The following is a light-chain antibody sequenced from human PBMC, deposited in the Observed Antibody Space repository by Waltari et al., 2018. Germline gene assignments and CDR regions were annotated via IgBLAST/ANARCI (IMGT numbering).Light chain of an antibody. J-gene: IGLJ3*02. CDR2: LNSGGSH. Sequence: QVVLTHSPSASASLGASVQLTCTLSGGHSGYAIAWPQQQPEKGPRYLMKLNSGGSHTKGDGIPDRFSGSSSGAERYLTISSLQSEDEADYYCQTWGTGIRVFGGGTRLTVL. CDR3: QTWGTGIRV. CDR1: GGHSGYA. V-gene: IGLV4-69*01.